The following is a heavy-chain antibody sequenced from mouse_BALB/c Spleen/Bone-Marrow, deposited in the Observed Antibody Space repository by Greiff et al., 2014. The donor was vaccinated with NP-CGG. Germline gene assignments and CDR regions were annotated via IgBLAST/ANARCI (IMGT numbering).Heavy chain of an antibody. CDR2: ISYDGSN. CDR1: GYSITSGYY. CDR3: ASYFYYAMDY. Sequence: EVQLQQSGPGLVKPSQSLSLTCSVTGYSITSGYYRNWIRQFPGNKLEWMGYISYDGSNNYNPSLKNRISITRDTSKNQFFLKLNSVTTEDTATYYCASYFYYAMDYWGQGTSVTVSS. V-gene: IGHV3-6*02. D-gene: IGHD1-1*01. J-gene: IGHJ4*01.